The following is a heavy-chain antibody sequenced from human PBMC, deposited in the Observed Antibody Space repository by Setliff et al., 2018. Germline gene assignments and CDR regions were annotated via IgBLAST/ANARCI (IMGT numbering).Heavy chain of an antibody. CDR1: GYNFTGYY. CDR2: INPNSGGT. D-gene: IGHD3-10*01. J-gene: IGHJ4*02. CDR3: APDY. Sequence: ASVKVSCKASGYNFTGYYMYWVRQAPGQGLEWMGWINPNSGGTNYAQKFQGRVSMTRDTSISTAFLELNGLRSDDTAVYYYAPDYWGPGTLVTVSS. V-gene: IGHV1-2*02.